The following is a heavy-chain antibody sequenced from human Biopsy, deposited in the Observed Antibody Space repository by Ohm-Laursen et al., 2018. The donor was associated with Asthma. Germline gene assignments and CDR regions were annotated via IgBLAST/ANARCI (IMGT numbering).Heavy chain of an antibody. Sequence: SVKVSCKAPGGTFSNFAISWVRQAPGQGLEWLGGIMTVFGTTNYAQKFQGRVTITADESTSTAYMEVTSQRSEDTAIYYCARCQVGYSSGWSLLLKKIYYSGMDVWGQGTAVTVSS. CDR2: IMTVFGTT. CDR1: GGTFSNFA. CDR3: ARCQVGYSSGWSLLLKKIYYSGMDV. J-gene: IGHJ6*02. D-gene: IGHD6-19*01. V-gene: IGHV1-69*13.